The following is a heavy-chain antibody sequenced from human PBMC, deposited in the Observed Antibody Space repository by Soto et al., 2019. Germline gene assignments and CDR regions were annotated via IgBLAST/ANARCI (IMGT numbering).Heavy chain of an antibody. CDR2: IYYSGST. J-gene: IGHJ4*02. CDR1: GGSISSSSYY. Sequence: QLQLQESGPGLVKPSETLSLTCTVSGGSISSSSYYWGWIRQPPGKGLERIGSIYYSGSTYYNPSLKSRVPTSVXXSKNQFSLKLSSVTAADTAVYYCARHTPAISISDHWGQGTLVTVSS. V-gene: IGHV4-39*01. CDR3: ARHTPAISISDH. D-gene: IGHD2-15*01.